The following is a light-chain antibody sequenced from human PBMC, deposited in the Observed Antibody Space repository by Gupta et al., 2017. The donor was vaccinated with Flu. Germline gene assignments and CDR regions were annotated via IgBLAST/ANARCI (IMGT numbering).Light chain of an antibody. V-gene: IGLV2-14*04. J-gene: IGLJ1*01. CDR1: SSDVGGDNY. CDR2: DVS. Sequence: STSISVTRSSSDVGGDNYVSWYEPHPGKAAKLIIYDVSNRPSGVSNRFSGSKSGNTDCLTISGLQAEDEAEYYCSSYTSINTRVFGTGTEVTVL. CDR3: SSYTSINTRV.